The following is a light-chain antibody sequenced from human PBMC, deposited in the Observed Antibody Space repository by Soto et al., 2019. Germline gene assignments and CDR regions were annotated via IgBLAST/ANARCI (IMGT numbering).Light chain of an antibody. Sequence: QSVLTQPPSVSGAPGQRVTISCTGSSSNIGAGYDVHWYQQLPGTAPKLLIYGNSNRPSGVPDRFSGSKSGTSASLAITGLQAEDEADYYCQSYDSSLRTVVFGGGTQLTVL. CDR2: GNS. CDR3: QSYDSSLRTVV. V-gene: IGLV1-40*01. J-gene: IGLJ2*01. CDR1: SSNIGAGYD.